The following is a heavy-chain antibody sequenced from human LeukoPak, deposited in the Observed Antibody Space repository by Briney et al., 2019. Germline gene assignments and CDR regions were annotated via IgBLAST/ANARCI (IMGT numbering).Heavy chain of an antibody. J-gene: IGHJ5*02. CDR2: IYYGGST. Sequence: SQTLSLTCTVSGGSISSGGYYWSWIRQHPGKGLEWIGYIYYGGSTYYNPSLKSRVTISVDTSKNQFSLKLSSVTAADTAVYYCARALMPSGYYDSSGYYTGWFDPWGQGTLVTVSS. D-gene: IGHD3-22*01. CDR3: ARALMPSGYYDSSGYYTGWFDP. V-gene: IGHV4-31*03. CDR1: GGSISSGGYY.